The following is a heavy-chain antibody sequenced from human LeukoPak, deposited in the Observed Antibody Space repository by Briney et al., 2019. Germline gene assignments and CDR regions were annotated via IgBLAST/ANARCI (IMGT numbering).Heavy chain of an antibody. V-gene: IGHV4-39*01. CDR1: GGSISSSSYY. CDR2: IYYSRST. CDR3: PRTISGSYSDAFDI. D-gene: IGHD1-26*01. J-gene: IGHJ3*02. Sequence: SETLSLTCTVSGGSISSSSYYWGWIRQPPGKGLEWIGSIYYSRSTYYNPSLKSRVTISVDTSKNQFSLKLSSVTAADTAVYYCPRTISGSYSDAFDIWGQGTMVTVSS.